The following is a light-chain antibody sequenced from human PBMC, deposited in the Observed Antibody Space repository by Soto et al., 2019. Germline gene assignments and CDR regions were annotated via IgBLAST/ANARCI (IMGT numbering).Light chain of an antibody. CDR1: QSVTSNS. V-gene: IGKV3-20*01. Sequence: EIVLTQSPDTLSLSPGDRATLSCRASQSVTSNSLAWYQQKPGQAPRLLIYGASIRATGIPDRFSGSGSGTDFTLTISRLEPEDFAVYHFQQYGSSPLLTFGGGTTVDIK. CDR2: GAS. CDR3: QQYGSSPLLT. J-gene: IGKJ4*01.